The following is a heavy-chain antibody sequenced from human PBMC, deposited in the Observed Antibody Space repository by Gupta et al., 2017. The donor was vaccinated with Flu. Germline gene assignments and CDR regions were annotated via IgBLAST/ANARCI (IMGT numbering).Heavy chain of an antibody. J-gene: IGHJ2*01. D-gene: IGHD2-21*02. V-gene: IGHV3-15*01. CDR2: IKSITDGGTT. Sequence: GESGGGLVKPGGSLRLSCATSGFTFNNAWMSWVRQAPGMGLEWVGRIKSITDGGTTDYAAPVKGRFTMSRDDSKNTLFLQMNSLKTEDTAVYYCTTDKRGRGDSTGFDLWGRGTLVTVSS. CDR3: TTDKRGRGDSTGFDL. CDR1: GFTFNNAW.